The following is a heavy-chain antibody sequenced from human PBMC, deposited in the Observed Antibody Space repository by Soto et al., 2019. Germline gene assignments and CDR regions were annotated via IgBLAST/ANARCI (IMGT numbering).Heavy chain of an antibody. CDR3: VSLAVAGTGGYFDY. CDR1: GGSISSYY. D-gene: IGHD6-19*01. CDR2: IYYSGST. Sequence: SETLSLTCTVSGGSISSYYWSWIRQPPGKGLEWIGYIYYSGSTNYNPSLKSRVTISVDTSKNQFSLKLSSVTAADTAVYYCVSLAVAGTGGYFDYWGQGTLVTVSS. V-gene: IGHV4-59*01. J-gene: IGHJ4*02.